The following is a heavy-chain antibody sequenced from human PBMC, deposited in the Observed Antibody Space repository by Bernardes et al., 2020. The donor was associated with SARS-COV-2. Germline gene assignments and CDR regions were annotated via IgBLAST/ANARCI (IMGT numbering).Heavy chain of an antibody. CDR3: ARAVGCIWYFDL. J-gene: IGHJ2*01. D-gene: IGHD2-15*01. Sequence: SESLSLTCAAYGWSLSGYYWNWIRQPPGKGLEWIGEINYSGSNNYNPSPKSRVTISVDTSKNQFSLKLSSEDAADTAVYYCARAVGCIWYFDLWGRGTLVTVSS. CDR1: GWSLSGYY. CDR2: INYSGSN. V-gene: IGHV4-34*01.